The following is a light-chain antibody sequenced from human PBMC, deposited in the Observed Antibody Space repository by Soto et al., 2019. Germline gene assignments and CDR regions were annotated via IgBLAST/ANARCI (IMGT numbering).Light chain of an antibody. CDR1: SSDVGAHNF. J-gene: IGLJ1*01. CDR2: EVS. CDR3: NSYTSSNTYV. V-gene: IGLV2-14*01. Sequence: QSVLTQPASVSGSPGQAITMSCSGSSSDVGAHNFVSWYQHHPGKAPKLMIYEVSNRPSGVSSRFSGSKSGNTASLTISGLQAEDEADYYCNSYTSSNTYVFGSGTKVTVL.